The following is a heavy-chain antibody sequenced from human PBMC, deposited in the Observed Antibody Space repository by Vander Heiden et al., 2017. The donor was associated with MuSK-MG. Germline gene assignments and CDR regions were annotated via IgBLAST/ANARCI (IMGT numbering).Heavy chain of an antibody. D-gene: IGHD2-2*01. Sequence: QVQLQQWGAGLLKPSETLSLTCAVYGGSFSGYYWSWIRQPPGKGLEWIGELNHSGSTNYNPSLKSRVTISVDTSKNQFSLKLSSVTAADTAVYYCARGEDIVVVPAAMRFSWFDPWGQGTLVTVSS. CDR1: GGSFSGYY. CDR3: ARGEDIVVVPAAMRFSWFDP. CDR2: LNHSGST. J-gene: IGHJ5*02. V-gene: IGHV4-34*01.